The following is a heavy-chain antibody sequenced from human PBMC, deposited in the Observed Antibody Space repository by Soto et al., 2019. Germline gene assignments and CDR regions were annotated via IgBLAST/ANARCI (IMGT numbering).Heavy chain of an antibody. CDR3: AREYSALMVYTSEPLDY. CDR2: ISYDGSNK. CDR1: GFTFSSYA. D-gene: IGHD2-8*01. V-gene: IGHV3-30-3*01. J-gene: IGHJ4*02. Sequence: GGSLRLSCAASGFTFSSYAMHWVRQAPGKGLEWVAVISYDGSNKYYADSVKGRFTISRDNSKNTLYLQMNSLRAEDTAVYYCAREYSALMVYTSEPLDYWGQGTLVTVSS.